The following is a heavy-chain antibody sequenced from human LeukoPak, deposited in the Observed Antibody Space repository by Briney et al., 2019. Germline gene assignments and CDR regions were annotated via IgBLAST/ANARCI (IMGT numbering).Heavy chain of an antibody. J-gene: IGHJ3*02. CDR1: GYTFTSYY. Sequence: ASVKVSCKASGYTFTSYYMHWVRQAPGQGLEWMGIINPSGGSTSYAQKFQGRVTMTRDMSTSTVYMELSSLRSEDTAVYYCARDSIARFGELLSNDAFDIWGQRTMVTVSS. D-gene: IGHD3-10*01. CDR2: INPSGGST. V-gene: IGHV1-46*01. CDR3: ARDSIARFGELLSNDAFDI.